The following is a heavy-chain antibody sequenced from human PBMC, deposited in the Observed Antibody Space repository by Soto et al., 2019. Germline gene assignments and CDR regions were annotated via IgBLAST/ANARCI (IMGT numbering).Heavy chain of an antibody. CDR1: GYTLTELS. D-gene: IGHD3-16*02. Sequence: ASVKVSCKVSGYTLTELSMHWVRQAPRKGLEWMGGFDPEDGETIYAQKFQGRVTMTEDTSTDTAYMELSSLRSEDTAVYYCATDQRDDYIWGSYRFPRAFDIWGQGTMVTVSS. J-gene: IGHJ3*02. V-gene: IGHV1-24*01. CDR2: FDPEDGET. CDR3: ATDQRDDYIWGSYRFPRAFDI.